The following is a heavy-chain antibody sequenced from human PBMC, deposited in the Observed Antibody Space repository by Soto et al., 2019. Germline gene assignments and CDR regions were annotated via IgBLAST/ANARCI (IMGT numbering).Heavy chain of an antibody. CDR2: IKQDGSAQ. Sequence: GGSLRLSGAASGFTFSTSWMTWVRQAPGKGLEWVANIKQDGSAQYYVDSLKGRFSVSRDNAKNSLYLQMDSLRADDTAMYFCVRGALKSVWYPDYFDYWGQGALVTV. CDR3: VRGALKSVWYPDYFDY. J-gene: IGHJ4*02. CDR1: GFTFSTSW. V-gene: IGHV3-7*01. D-gene: IGHD6-19*01.